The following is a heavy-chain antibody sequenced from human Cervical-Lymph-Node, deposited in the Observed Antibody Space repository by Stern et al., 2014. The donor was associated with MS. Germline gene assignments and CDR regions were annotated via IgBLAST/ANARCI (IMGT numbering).Heavy chain of an antibody. CDR3: ARGDDLLLFDY. V-gene: IGHV3-64*07. CDR1: GFIFSTYA. Sequence: EVQLLESGGGLVQPGGSLRLSCAASGFIFSTYAMHWVRQAPGKGLEYVSAISRSGDSAYYVDSVKGRFTISRDNSRNTLYLQMVSLRAEDMAVYYCARGDDLLLFDYWGQGTPVTVSS. D-gene: IGHD1-26*01. J-gene: IGHJ4*02. CDR2: ISRSGDSA.